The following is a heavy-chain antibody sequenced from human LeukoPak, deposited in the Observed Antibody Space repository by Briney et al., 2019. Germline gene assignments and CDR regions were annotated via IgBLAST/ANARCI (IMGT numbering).Heavy chain of an antibody. J-gene: IGHJ3*02. D-gene: IGHD3-10*01. V-gene: IGHV3-30*02. CDR1: GFTFSSYG. CDR3: AKDQGALLWFGEYDAFDI. CDR2: IRYDGSNK. Sequence: GGSLRLSCAASGFTFSSYGMHWVRQAPGKGLEWVAFIRYDGSNKYYADSVKGRFTISRDNSKNTLYLQMNSLRAEDTAVYYCAKDQGALLWFGEYDAFDIWGQGTMVTVSS.